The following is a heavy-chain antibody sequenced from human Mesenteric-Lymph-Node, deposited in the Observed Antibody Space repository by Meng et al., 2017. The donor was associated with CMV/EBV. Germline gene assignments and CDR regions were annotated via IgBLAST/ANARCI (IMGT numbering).Heavy chain of an antibody. CDR3: AKGGYYNSGALDS. D-gene: IGHD3-10*01. CDR2: INPNTGAT. Sequence: ASVKVSCKTSGYQFTAYYIHWVRQAPGQGPEWMGWINPNTGATSYSQTFQGRVTMTKDRSISTTYMEVSSLRSDDTAFYYCAKGGYYNSGALDSWGQGTLVTVSS. J-gene: IGHJ4*02. CDR1: GYQFTAYY. V-gene: IGHV1-2*02.